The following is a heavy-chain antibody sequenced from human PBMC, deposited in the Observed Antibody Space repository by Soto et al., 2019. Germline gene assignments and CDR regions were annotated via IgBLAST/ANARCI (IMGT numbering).Heavy chain of an antibody. V-gene: IGHV4-59*01. CDR1: GGSISSYY. J-gene: IGHJ5*01. D-gene: IGHD2-2*01. CDR3: ARGDAINWFDS. Sequence: TLSLTCTVSGGSISSYYWSWIRQPPGKGLEWIGYISYSGSTNYNPSLRSRVTISVDTSKNQFSLRLTSATAADTAVYYCARGDAINWFDSWGQGTRVTVSS. CDR2: ISYSGST.